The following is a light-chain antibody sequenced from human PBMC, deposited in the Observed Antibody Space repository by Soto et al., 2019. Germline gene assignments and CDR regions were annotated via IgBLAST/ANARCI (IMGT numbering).Light chain of an antibody. Sequence: EIVLTQSPGTLSLSPVERATLSCRSRERVSSSFLAWYQQKPGQAPRLLIYGASNRATGIPDRFSGSGSGTDFTLTISRLEPEDFAVYYCQQYGDSPQTFGQGTK. CDR2: GAS. V-gene: IGKV3-20*01. CDR1: ERVSSSF. CDR3: QQYGDSPQT. J-gene: IGKJ1*01.